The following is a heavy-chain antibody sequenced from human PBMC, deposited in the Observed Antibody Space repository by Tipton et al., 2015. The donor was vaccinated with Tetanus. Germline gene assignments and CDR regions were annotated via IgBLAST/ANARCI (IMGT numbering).Heavy chain of an antibody. V-gene: IGHV4-59*08. Sequence: TLSLTCTVSSGSIRSRYWSWIRQAPGKGLEWIAYISYRGTTTYNPSLQIRVTISLDTSRNQFSLRLTSVTAADTAMYYCASRLLTINGEGLFDSWGQGTLVPVSS. CDR2: ISYRGTT. CDR1: SGSIRSRY. CDR3: ASRLLTINGEGLFDS. J-gene: IGHJ5*01. D-gene: IGHD3-22*01.